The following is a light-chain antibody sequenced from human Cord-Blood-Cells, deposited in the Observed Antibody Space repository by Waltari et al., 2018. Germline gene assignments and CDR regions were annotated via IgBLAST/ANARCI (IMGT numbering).Light chain of an antibody. Sequence: DIQMTQSPSSLSASVGDRVTIPCRARQSISSYLNWYQQKPGKAPKLLIYAASRWQSGVPSTFSGSGSGTDFTLTISSLQPEDFATYYCQQSYSTPRTFGQGTKLEIK. V-gene: IGKV1-39*01. CDR2: AAS. CDR1: QSISSY. J-gene: IGKJ2*01. CDR3: QQSYSTPRT.